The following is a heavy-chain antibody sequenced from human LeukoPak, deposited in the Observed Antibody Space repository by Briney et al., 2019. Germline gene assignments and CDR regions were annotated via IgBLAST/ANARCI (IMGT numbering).Heavy chain of an antibody. CDR3: ARYKQWLVRGPFDY. D-gene: IGHD6-19*01. V-gene: IGHV4-34*01. J-gene: IGHJ4*02. CDR1: GGSFSGYY. Sequence: PSETLSLTCAVYGGSFSGYYWSWIRQPPGKGLEWIGEINHSGSTNYNPSLKSRVTISVDTSKNQFSLKLSSVTAADTAVYYCARYKQWLVRGPFDYWGQGTLVTVSS. CDR2: INHSGST.